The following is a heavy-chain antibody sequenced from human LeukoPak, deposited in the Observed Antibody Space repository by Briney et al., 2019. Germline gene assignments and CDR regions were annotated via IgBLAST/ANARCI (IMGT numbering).Heavy chain of an antibody. Sequence: PGGSLRLSCAASGFTFSSYWMSWVRQAPGKGLEWVANIKQDGSEKYYVDSVKGRFTISRDNAKNSLYLQMNSLRAEDTAVYYCARHDCTNGVCHLYYFDYWGQGTLVTVSS. J-gene: IGHJ4*02. CDR2: IKQDGSEK. CDR1: GFTFSSYW. CDR3: ARHDCTNGVCHLYYFDY. D-gene: IGHD2-8*01. V-gene: IGHV3-7*01.